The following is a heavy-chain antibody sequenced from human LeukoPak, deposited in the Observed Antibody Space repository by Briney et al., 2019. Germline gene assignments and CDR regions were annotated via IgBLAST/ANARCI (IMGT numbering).Heavy chain of an antibody. CDR3: ARDGYTASWFN. D-gene: IGHD5-12*01. V-gene: IGHV3-21*01. CDR2: ISGGSSFT. CDR1: GFSFSSFS. Sequence: GGSLRLSCAASGFSFSSFSMNWVRQAPGKGLEWVSYISGGSSFTYYVDSVKGRFTISRDNAKNSLYLQMNSLRAADTAVYYCARDGYTASWFNWGPGILVTVSS. J-gene: IGHJ4*02.